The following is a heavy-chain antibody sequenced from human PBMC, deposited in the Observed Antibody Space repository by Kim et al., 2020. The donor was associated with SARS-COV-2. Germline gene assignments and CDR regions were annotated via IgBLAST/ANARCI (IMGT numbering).Heavy chain of an antibody. V-gene: IGHV3-48*01. CDR3: ASGGHYYSYYGMDV. Sequence: GGSLRLSCAASGFTFSSYSMNWVRQAPGKGLEWVSYISSNSSTIYYADSVKGRFTISRDNAKNSLYLQMNSLRAEDTAVYYCASGGHYYSYYGMDVWGQGTPVTVSS. CDR1: GFTFSSYS. D-gene: IGHD1-26*01. CDR2: ISSNSSTI. J-gene: IGHJ6*02.